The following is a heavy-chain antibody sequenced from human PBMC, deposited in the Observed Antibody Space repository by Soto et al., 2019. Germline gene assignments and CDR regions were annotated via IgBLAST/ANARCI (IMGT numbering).Heavy chain of an antibody. CDR3: ARDKIRGYSYGWNYYYGMDV. D-gene: IGHD5-18*01. V-gene: IGHV1-2*04. CDR1: GYTFTGYY. CDR2: INPNSGGT. J-gene: IGHJ6*02. Sequence: GASVKVSCKASGYTFTGYYMHWVRQAPGQGLEWMGWINPNSGGTNYAQKFQGWVTMTRDTSISTAYMELSRLRSDDTAVYYCARDKIRGYSYGWNYYYGMDVWGQGTTVTVSS.